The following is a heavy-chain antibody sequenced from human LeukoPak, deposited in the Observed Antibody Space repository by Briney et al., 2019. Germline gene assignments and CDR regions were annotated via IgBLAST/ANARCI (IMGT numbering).Heavy chain of an antibody. Sequence: SETLSLTCAVYGGSFSGYYWSWIRQPPGKGLEWIGSIYYSGNTYYNPSLKSRVTISVDTSKDQFSLKLSSVTAADTAVYYCARHFTGWYVVDYWGQGTLVTVSS. CDR2: IYYSGNT. D-gene: IGHD6-19*01. J-gene: IGHJ4*02. V-gene: IGHV4-34*01. CDR3: ARHFTGWYVVDY. CDR1: GGSFSGYY.